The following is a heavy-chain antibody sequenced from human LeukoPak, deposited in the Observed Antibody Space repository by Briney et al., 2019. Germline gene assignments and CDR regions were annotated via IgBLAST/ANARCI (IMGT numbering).Heavy chain of an antibody. CDR1: GASNSDYY. CDR2: IYYSGTT. Sequence: PLETLSLTCTVSGASNSDYYWSWIRQPPGKGLEWIGSIYYSGTTDYNRSLESRVTMSVDTSQTQLSLRLTSVNAADTAVYYCARLIYDTSHYYFLDSWGQGTLVTVSS. CDR3: ARLIYDTSHYYFLDS. J-gene: IGHJ4*02. V-gene: IGHV4-59*01. D-gene: IGHD3-22*01.